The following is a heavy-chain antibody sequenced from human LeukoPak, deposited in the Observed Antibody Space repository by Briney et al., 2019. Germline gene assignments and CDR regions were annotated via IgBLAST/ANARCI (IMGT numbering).Heavy chain of an antibody. J-gene: IGHJ5*02. D-gene: IGHD6-6*01. CDR3: ARGLGPIAMFDP. V-gene: IGHV1-2*02. CDR2: ISPTSGGT. Sequence: ASVKVSCKASGYTFTGYYMHWVRQAPGQGREWMGWISPTSGGTNYAQKFQGRVTMTRDTSISTAYMELSRLRSDDTAVYYCARGLGPIAMFDPWGQGTLVTVSS. CDR1: GYTFTGYY.